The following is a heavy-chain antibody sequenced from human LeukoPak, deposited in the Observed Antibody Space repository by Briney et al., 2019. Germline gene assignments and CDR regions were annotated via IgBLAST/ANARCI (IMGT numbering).Heavy chain of an antibody. CDR3: ARQGGIPVVGSLFWWAFDM. Sequence: SLKVSCKASGYSFTSYFIAWARQLPGRGLEWMGVIWPGHSATRYIPSLQAQVTLSADESTSTAYLQWSSLKASDTAIYYCARQGGIPVVGSLFWWAFDMWGQGTMVTVSS. D-gene: IGHD6-19*01. CDR1: GYSFTSYF. CDR2: IWPGHSAT. V-gene: IGHV5-51*01. J-gene: IGHJ3*02.